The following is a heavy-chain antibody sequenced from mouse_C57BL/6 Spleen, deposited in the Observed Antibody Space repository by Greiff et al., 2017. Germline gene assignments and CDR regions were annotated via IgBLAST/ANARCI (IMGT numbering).Heavy chain of an antibody. CDR2: IDPSDSET. CDR1: GYTFTSYW. Sequence: QVQLQQPGAELVRPGSSVKLSCKASGYTFTSYWMHWVKQRPIQGLEWIGNIDPSDSETHYNQKFKDKATLTVDKSSSTAYMQLSSLTSEDSAVYYCARCSSLRYYAMDYWGQGTSVTVSS. D-gene: IGHD1-1*01. J-gene: IGHJ4*01. CDR3: ARCSSLRYYAMDY. V-gene: IGHV1-52*01.